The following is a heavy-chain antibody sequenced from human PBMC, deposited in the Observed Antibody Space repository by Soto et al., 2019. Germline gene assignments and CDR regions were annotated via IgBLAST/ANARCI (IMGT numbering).Heavy chain of an antibody. Sequence: GESLKISCQGFGYSFTNYWIAWVCQMPGQGLAWMGIIYPGDSDTTYNPSFQGHVTLSADKSISTAYLQWASLAASDTAMYYCARQKLWVATINNEACDIWGQGTMVTVAS. V-gene: IGHV5-51*01. J-gene: IGHJ3*02. CDR3: ARQKLWVATINNEACDI. D-gene: IGHD5-12*01. CDR2: IYPGDSDT. CDR1: GYSFTNYW.